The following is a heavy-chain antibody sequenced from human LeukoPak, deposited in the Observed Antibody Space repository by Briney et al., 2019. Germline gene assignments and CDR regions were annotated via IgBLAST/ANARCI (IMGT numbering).Heavy chain of an antibody. J-gene: IGHJ4*02. Sequence: SETLSLTCTVSGYSISSGYYWGWIRQPPGKGLEWIGSIYHSGSTYYNPSLKSRVTISVDTSKNQFSLKLSSVTAADTAVYYCARLKMYYYDSSGYPIGPLFDYWGQGTLVTISS. D-gene: IGHD3-22*01. CDR1: GYSISSGYY. CDR3: ARLKMYYYDSSGYPIGPLFDY. V-gene: IGHV4-38-2*02. CDR2: IYHSGST.